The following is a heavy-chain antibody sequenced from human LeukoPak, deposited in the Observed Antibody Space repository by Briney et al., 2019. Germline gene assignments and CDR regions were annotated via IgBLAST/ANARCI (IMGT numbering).Heavy chain of an antibody. V-gene: IGHV3-23*01. CDR1: GFTFSSYG. Sequence: PGGTLRLSCAASGFTFSSYGMSWVRQAPGKGLEWVSAISGSGGSTYYADSVKGRFTISRDNAKNSLYLQMNSLRAEDTAVYYCAREAVYYDIFSWAFDIWGQGTMVTVSS. CDR2: ISGSGGST. J-gene: IGHJ3*02. D-gene: IGHD3-9*01. CDR3: AREAVYYDIFSWAFDI.